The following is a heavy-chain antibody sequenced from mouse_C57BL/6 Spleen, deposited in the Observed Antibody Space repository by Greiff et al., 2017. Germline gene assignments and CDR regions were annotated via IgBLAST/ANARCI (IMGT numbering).Heavy chain of an antibody. V-gene: IGHV5-6*01. CDR2: ISSGGSYT. CDR3: ARIGTDYYFDY. J-gene: IGHJ2*01. CDR1: GFTFSSYG. Sequence: EVKLVESGGDLVKPGGSLKLSCAASGFTFSSYGMSWVRQTPDKRLEWVATISSGGSYTYYPDSVKGRFTISRDNAKNTLYLQMSSLKSEDTAMYYCARIGTDYYFDYWGQGTTLTVSS. D-gene: IGHD4-1*01.